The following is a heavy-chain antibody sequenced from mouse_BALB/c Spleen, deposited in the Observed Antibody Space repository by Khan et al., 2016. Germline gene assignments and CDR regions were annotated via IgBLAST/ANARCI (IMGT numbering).Heavy chain of an antibody. Sequence: QVQLKQSGPGLVQPSQSLSITCTVSGFSLTRYGVHWVRQSPGKGLEWLGVIWTGGNTDYNAAFISRLSISKDNSKSQVFFKMNSLQVKDTAKYSCASTGSYALDYGGQGTSVTVSS. CDR2: IWTGGNT. V-gene: IGHV2-2*02. CDR1: GFSLTRYG. D-gene: IGHD4-1*02. CDR3: ASTGSYALDY. J-gene: IGHJ4*01.